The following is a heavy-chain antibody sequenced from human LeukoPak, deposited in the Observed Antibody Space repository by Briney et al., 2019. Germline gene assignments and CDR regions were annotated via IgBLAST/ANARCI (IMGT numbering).Heavy chain of an antibody. CDR2: ISWNSGSI. Sequence: GGSLRLSCAASGFTFSSYAMSWVRQAPGKGLEWVSGISWNSGSIGYADSVKGRFTISRDNAKYSLYLQMNSLRAEDTALYYCAKVSPYYYDSSGYYDYWGQGTLVTVSS. J-gene: IGHJ4*02. D-gene: IGHD3-22*01. CDR3: AKVSPYYYDSSGYYDY. CDR1: GFTFSSYA. V-gene: IGHV3-9*01.